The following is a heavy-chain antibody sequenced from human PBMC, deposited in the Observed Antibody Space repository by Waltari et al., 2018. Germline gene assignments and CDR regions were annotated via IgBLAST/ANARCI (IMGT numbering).Heavy chain of an antibody. Sequence: QVQLVESGGGVVQPGRSLGRSCAASGFTFSSDAMHWVRQAPGKGLEWVEVISYDGSNKYYADSVKGRFTISRDNSKNTLYLQMNSLRAEDTAVYYCARDRVAVAAYYFDYWGQGTLVTVSS. CDR3: ARDRVAVAAYYFDY. V-gene: IGHV3-30*04. CDR1: GFTFSSDA. D-gene: IGHD6-19*01. CDR2: ISYDGSNK. J-gene: IGHJ4*02.